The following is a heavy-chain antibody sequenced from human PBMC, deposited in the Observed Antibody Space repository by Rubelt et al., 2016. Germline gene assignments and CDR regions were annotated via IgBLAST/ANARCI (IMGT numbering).Heavy chain of an antibody. V-gene: IGHV4-34*01. D-gene: IGHD5-12*01. Sequence: QVQLQQWGAGLLKPSETLSLTCAVYGGSFSGYYWSWIRQPPGKGLEWIGEINHSGSTNYNPLLKSRVTISVDTSKNQFSLKLSSVTAADTAVYYCARGVREWLRLPDYWGQGTLVTVSS. J-gene: IGHJ4*02. CDR2: INHSGST. CDR1: GGSFSGYY. CDR3: ARGVREWLRLPDY.